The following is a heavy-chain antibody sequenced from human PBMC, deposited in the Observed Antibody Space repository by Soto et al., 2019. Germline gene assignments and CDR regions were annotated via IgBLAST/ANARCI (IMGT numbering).Heavy chain of an antibody. V-gene: IGHV1-18*01. J-gene: IGHJ6*03. CDR1: GYTFTSYG. CDR2: ISAYNGNT. D-gene: IGHD2-2*01. CDR3: ARGVDIVVVPAAMPQYYYMDV. Sequence: ASVKVSCKASGYTFTSYGISWVRQAPGQGLEWMGWISAYNGNTNYAQKLQGRVTMTTDTSTSTAYMELRSLRSDDTAVYYCARGVDIVVVPAAMPQYYYMDVWGKGTTVTVSS.